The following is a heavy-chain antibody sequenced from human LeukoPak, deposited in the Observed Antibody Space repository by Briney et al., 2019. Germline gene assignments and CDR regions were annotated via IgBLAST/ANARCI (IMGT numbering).Heavy chain of an antibody. CDR1: GGSISSHY. V-gene: IGHV4-39*07. J-gene: IGHJ4*02. D-gene: IGHD2-15*01. CDR2: IYYSGST. CDR3: ARPDSRNAIDY. Sequence: SETLSLTCTVSGGSISSHYWSWIRQPPGKGLEWIGSIYYSGSTYYNPSLKSRVTISVDTSKNQFSLKLSSVTAADTAVYYCARPDSRNAIDYWGQGTLVTVSS.